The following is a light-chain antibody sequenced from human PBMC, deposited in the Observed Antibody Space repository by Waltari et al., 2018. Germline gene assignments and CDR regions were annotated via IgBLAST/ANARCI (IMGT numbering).Light chain of an antibody. Sequence: SALTQPDSVSGSPGQSITISCSGISRDSGGYNYVSWYQQHPGAAPTVSIYDVTNPPSVVSNRFSGSKSGSSASLTISGLQPEDEADYYCSSVTSSTTGIFGGGTKLTVL. J-gene: IGLJ2*01. V-gene: IGLV2-14*03. CDR1: SRDSGGYNY. CDR3: SSVTSSTTGI. CDR2: DVT.